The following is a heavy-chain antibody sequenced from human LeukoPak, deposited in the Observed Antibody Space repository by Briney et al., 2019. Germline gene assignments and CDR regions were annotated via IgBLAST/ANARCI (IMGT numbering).Heavy chain of an antibody. CDR3: ARLRREPSYRYTGGIDY. V-gene: IGHV4-61*01. Sequence: SETLSLTCTVSGSSINNGFSYWSWIRQSPGKGLEWIGYIYYSGSTNYNPSLKSRVTISVDTSKNQFSLKLSSVTAADTAVYYCARLRREPSYRYTGGIDYWGQGTLVTVSS. CDR2: IYYSGST. J-gene: IGHJ4*02. D-gene: IGHD3-16*02. CDR1: GSSINNGFSY.